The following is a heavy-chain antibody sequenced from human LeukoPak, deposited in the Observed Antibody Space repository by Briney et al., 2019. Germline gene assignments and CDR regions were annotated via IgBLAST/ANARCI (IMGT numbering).Heavy chain of an antibody. V-gene: IGHV4-34*01. CDR2: INHSGST. CDR3: ARRDSGIVATIDY. CDR1: GGSFSGYY. Sequence: SETLSLTCAVYGGSFSGYYWSWIRQPPGKGLEWIGEINHSGSTNYNPSLKSRVTISVDTSKNQFSLKLSSVTAADTAVYYCARRDSGIVATIDYWGQGTLVTVSS. J-gene: IGHJ4*02. D-gene: IGHD5-12*01.